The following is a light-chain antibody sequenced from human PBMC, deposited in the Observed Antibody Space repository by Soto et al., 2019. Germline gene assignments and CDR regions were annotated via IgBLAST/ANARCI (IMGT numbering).Light chain of an antibody. Sequence: DIQITQSPSSVSASVRDWLTLTCRASQAISNELAWYQQKLGKAPELLIHAASTLESGIASRFSGRGSGTEFTLTITNLQSEDFATYYCQELSTCPRTFGQGTKVDIK. V-gene: IGKV1D-12*01. CDR3: QELSTCPRT. J-gene: IGKJ1*01. CDR2: AAS. CDR1: QAISNE.